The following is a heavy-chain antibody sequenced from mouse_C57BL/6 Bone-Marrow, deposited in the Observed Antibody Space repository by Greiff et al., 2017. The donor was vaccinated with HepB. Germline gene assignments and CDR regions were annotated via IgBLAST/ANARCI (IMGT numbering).Heavy chain of an antibody. J-gene: IGHJ2*01. CDR2: ISSGGSYT. Sequence: EVQVVESGGDLVKPGGSLKLSCAASGFTFSSYGMSWVRQTPDKRLEWVATISSGGSYTYYPDSVKGRFTISRDNAKNTLYLQMSSLKSEDTAMYYCARGSNPWGFDYWGQGTTLTVSS. V-gene: IGHV5-6*01. D-gene: IGHD2-5*01. CDR1: GFTFSSYG. CDR3: ARGSNPWGFDY.